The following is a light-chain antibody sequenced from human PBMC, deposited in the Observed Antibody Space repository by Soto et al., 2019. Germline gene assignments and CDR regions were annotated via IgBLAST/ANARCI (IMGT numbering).Light chain of an antibody. CDR1: SSNIGSNT. CDR2: SNN. J-gene: IGLJ2*01. CDR3: AAWDDSLHVV. V-gene: IGLV1-44*01. Sequence: QSVLTQPPSASGTPGQRVTISCSGSSSNIGSNTVNWYQQLPGTAPKLLIYSNNQRPSGVPDRFSGSKSGNSASLAISGLQAEDEADYYCAAWDDSLHVVFGGGTKLTVL.